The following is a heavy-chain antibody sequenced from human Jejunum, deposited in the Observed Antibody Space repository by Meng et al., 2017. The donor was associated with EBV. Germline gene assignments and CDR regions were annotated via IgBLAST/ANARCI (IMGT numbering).Heavy chain of an antibody. D-gene: IGHD5-18*01. J-gene: IGHJ4*02. V-gene: IGHV7-4-1*02. CDR2: INTNTGNP. CDR3: ARVRGYSYGRPFDY. CDR1: GYCCTHSA. Sequence: QVQLLQSGSELKMPVASVTVCCKACGYCCTHSAMYWVRQDLGQGVEWMGWINTNTGNPAYAKGFTGRFVFSLDTSVSTAYLQISSLKDEDTAVYYCARVRGYSYGRPFDYWGQGTLVTVSS.